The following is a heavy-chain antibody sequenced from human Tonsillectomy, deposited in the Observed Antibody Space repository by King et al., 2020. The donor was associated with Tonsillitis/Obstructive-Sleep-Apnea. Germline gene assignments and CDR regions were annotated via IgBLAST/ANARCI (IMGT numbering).Heavy chain of an antibody. Sequence: QLQESGPGLVKPSETLSLTCTVSGGSISSYYWSWIRQPPGKGLEWIGYIYYSGSTNYNPSLKSRVTISVDTSKNQLSLKLSSVTAADTAVYYCARVSVEMATMVFDYWGQGTLVTVSS. CDR2: IYYSGST. J-gene: IGHJ4*02. D-gene: IGHD5-24*01. CDR1: GGSISSYY. CDR3: ARVSVEMATMVFDY. V-gene: IGHV4-59*01.